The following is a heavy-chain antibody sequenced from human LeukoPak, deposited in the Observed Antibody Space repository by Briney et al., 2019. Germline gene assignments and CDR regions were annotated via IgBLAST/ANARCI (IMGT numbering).Heavy chain of an antibody. J-gene: IGHJ4*02. CDR2: IIPILGIA. CDR3: ARDEGYFDWLSNGFDY. Sequence: SVKVSCKASGGTFSSYAISWVRQAPGQGLEWMGRIIPILGIANYAQKFQGRVTITAGKSTSTAYMELSSLRSEDTAVYYCARDEGYFDWLSNGFDYWGQGTLVTVSS. V-gene: IGHV1-69*04. D-gene: IGHD3-9*01. CDR1: GGTFSSYA.